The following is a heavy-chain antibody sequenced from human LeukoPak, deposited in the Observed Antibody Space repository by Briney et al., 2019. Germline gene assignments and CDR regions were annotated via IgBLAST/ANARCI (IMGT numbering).Heavy chain of an antibody. J-gene: IGHJ4*02. V-gene: IGHV1-18*01. CDR1: GYTFTSYG. D-gene: IGHD3-22*01. CDR2: ISAYNGNT. Sequence: ASVNVSCKASGYTFTSYGISWVRQAPGQGLEWMGWISAYNGNTNYAQKLQGRVTMTTDTSTSTAYMELRSLRSDDTAVYYCARARGYYYDSSAGAADYWGQGTLVTVSS. CDR3: ARARGYYYDSSAGAADY.